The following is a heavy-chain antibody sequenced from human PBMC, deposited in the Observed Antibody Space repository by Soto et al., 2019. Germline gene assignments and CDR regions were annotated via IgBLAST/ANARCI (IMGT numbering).Heavy chain of an antibody. CDR1: GFSFSDHY. CDR2: IRNKAKSDTT. CDR3: ARGNDYISAYYYNFY. V-gene: IGHV3-72*01. D-gene: IGHD3-22*01. J-gene: IGHJ4*02. Sequence: GGSLRLSCAASGFSFSDHYMDWVRQAPEKGLEWVGRIRNKAKSDTTLYAASVKGRFTISRDDSVNSLYLQMNSLRTEDTAVYYCARGNDYISAYYYNFYWGQGTLVIVSS.